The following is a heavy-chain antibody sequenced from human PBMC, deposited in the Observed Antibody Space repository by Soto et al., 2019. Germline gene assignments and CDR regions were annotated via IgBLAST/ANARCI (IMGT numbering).Heavy chain of an antibody. CDR1: GYTFTAYY. CDR3: ARGDFDSSGLYLAGWFDP. J-gene: IGHJ5*02. CDR2: INPNSGGT. D-gene: IGHD3-22*01. V-gene: IGHV1-2*02. Sequence: QVQLVQSGAEVKKPGASVKVSCKASGYTFTAYYMHWLRQAPGQGLEWMGWINPNSGGTKYAQKFQGRVTMTNDTSISTAYMELSRLGSDDTAVYYCARGDFDSSGLYLAGWFDPWGHGTLVTVSS.